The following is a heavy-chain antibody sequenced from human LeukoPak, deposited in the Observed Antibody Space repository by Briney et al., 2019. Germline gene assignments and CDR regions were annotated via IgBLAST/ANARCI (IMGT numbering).Heavy chain of an antibody. Sequence: ASVKVSCKPSGYTFTRYYMHWVRQAPGQGLEWMGWINPNSGGTNYAQKFQGRVTMTRDTSISTAYMELSRLRSDDTAVYYCARAPPVTGYYYYMDVWGKGTTVTVSS. CDR2: INPNSGGT. D-gene: IGHD4-17*01. CDR3: ARAPPVTGYYYYMDV. V-gene: IGHV1-2*02. J-gene: IGHJ6*03. CDR1: GYTFTRYY.